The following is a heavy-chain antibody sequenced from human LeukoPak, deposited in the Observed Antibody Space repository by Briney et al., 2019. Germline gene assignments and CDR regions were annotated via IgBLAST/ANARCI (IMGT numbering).Heavy chain of an antibody. CDR1: GGSINSYY. Sequence: SETLSLTCTVSGGSINSYYWSWIRQPPGKGPEWIGYIYYSRSTNYNPSLKSRVTISVDTSKNQFSLKLSSVTAADTAVYYCARHYGSRSYYVDYWGQGTLVTVSS. J-gene: IGHJ4*02. CDR3: ARHYGSRSYYVDY. V-gene: IGHV4-59*01. CDR2: IYYSRST. D-gene: IGHD3-10*01.